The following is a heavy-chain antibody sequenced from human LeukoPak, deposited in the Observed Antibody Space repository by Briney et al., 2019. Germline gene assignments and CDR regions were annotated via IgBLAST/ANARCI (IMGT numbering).Heavy chain of an antibody. V-gene: IGHV4-39*01. CDR2: IYYSGST. J-gene: IGHJ3*02. D-gene: IGHD3-10*01. Sequence: SETLSLTCTVPGGSISSSSYYWGWIRQPPGKGLEWIGSIYYSGSTYYNPSLKSRVTISVDTSKNQFSLKLSSVTAADTAVYYCARLIGGVSGFDIWGQGTMVTVSS. CDR3: ARLIGGVSGFDI. CDR1: GGSISSSSYY.